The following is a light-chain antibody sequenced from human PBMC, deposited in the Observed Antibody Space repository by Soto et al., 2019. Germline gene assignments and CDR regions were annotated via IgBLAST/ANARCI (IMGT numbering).Light chain of an antibody. CDR1: QSVITN. CDR2: GAS. J-gene: IGKJ1*01. CDR3: QQYGSSPRT. Sequence: EIVMTQSPATLSVSPWERATLSCRASQSVITNLAWYQQKPGQAPRLLIHGASNRASGIPDRFSGSGSGTDFTLTISRLEPEDFAVYYCQQYGSSPRTFGQGTKVDIK. V-gene: IGKV3-20*01.